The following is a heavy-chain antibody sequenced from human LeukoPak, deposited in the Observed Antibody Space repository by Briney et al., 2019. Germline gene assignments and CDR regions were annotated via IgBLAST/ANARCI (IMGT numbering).Heavy chain of an antibody. CDR1: GFTFSSYG. D-gene: IGHD2-2*01. CDR3: AKVSQLMRAFDI. CDR2: ISYDGSNK. J-gene: IGHJ3*02. Sequence: GRSLRLSCAASGFTFSSYGMHWVRQAPGKGLEWVAVISYDGSNKYYADFVKGRFTISRDNSKNTLYLQMNSLRAEDTAVYYCAKVSQLMRAFDIWGQGTMVTVSS. V-gene: IGHV3-30*18.